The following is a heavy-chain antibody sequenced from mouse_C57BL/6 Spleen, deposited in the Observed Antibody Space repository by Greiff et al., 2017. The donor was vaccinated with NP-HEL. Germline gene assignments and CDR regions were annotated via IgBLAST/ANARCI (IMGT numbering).Heavy chain of an antibody. J-gene: IGHJ4*01. Sequence: QVQLQQSGPGLVQPSQSLSITCTVSGFSLTSYGVHWVRQSPGKGLEWLGVIWSGGSTDYNAAFMSRLSITKDNSKSQVFFKMNSLQADDTAIYYCAKTGNYRGGDAMDYWGQGTSVTVSS. CDR3: AKTGNYRGGDAMDY. CDR1: GFSLTSYG. D-gene: IGHD2-12*01. CDR2: IWSGGST. V-gene: IGHV2-5*01.